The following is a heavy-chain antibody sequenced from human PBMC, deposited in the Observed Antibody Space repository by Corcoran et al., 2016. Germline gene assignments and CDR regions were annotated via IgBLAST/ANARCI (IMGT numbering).Heavy chain of an antibody. Sequence: QVQLQQWGAGLLKPSETLSLTCAVYGGSFSGYYWSWIRQPPGKGLEWIGEINHSGSTNYTPSLKSRVTISVDTSKNQFSLKLSSVTAADTAVYYGARGQPRDGSGSWGLDYWGQGTLVTVSS. CDR2: INHSGST. V-gene: IGHV4-34*01. CDR1: GGSFSGYY. J-gene: IGHJ4*02. CDR3: ARGQPRDGSGSWGLDY. D-gene: IGHD3-10*01.